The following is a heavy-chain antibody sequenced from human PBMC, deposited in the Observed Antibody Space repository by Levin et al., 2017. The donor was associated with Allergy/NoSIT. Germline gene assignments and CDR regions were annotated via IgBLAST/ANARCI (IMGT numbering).Heavy chain of an antibody. J-gene: IGHJ6*02. Sequence: LSLTCAASGFTFSSYAMSWVRQAPGKGLEWVSAISGSGGSTYYADSVKGRFTISRDNSKNTLYLQMNSLRAEDTAVYYCASSTRADCSGGSCYFYPHDYYDGMDVWGQGTTVTVSS. V-gene: IGHV3-23*01. CDR2: ISGSGGST. D-gene: IGHD2-15*01. CDR3: ASSTRADCSGGSCYFYPHDYYDGMDV. CDR1: GFTFSSYA.